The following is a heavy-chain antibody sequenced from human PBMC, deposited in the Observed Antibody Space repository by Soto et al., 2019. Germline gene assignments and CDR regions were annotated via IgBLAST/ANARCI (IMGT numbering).Heavy chain of an antibody. CDR1: GFTVSSNY. CDR3: ATGYSYGNPYYYGMDV. J-gene: IGHJ6*02. D-gene: IGHD5-18*01. CDR2: IYSGGST. V-gene: IGHV3-53*01. Sequence: GGSLRLSCAASGFTVSSNYMSWVRQAPGKGLEWVSVIYSGGSTYYADSVKGRFTISRDNSKNTLYLQMNSLRAEDTAVYYCATGYSYGNPYYYGMDVWGQGTTVTVSS.